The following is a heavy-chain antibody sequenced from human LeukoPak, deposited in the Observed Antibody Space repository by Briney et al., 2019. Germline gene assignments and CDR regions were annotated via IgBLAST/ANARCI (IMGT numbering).Heavy chain of an antibody. Sequence: GGSLRLSCAASGFTFSSYSMSWVRQAPGKGLEWVSGISGRDGSTYYADSVKGRFTISRDNSKNTLYLQMNSLRAEDTAVYYCARAGNTRFDYWGQGTLVNVSS. D-gene: IGHD2/OR15-2a*01. CDR1: GFTFSSYS. V-gene: IGHV3-23*01. J-gene: IGHJ4*02. CDR2: ISGRDGST. CDR3: ARAGNTRFDY.